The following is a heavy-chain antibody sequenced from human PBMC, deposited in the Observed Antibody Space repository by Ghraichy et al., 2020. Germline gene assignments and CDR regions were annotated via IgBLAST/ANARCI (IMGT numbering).Heavy chain of an antibody. Sequence: GGSLRLSCAASGFIFSNAWMSWVRQAPGKGLEWVGRMKSTTYGGTTDYAAPVKGRFTISRDDSKNTLYLQMSSLKTEDTAVYYCGTDHSSGYYFDSWGQGTLVTVSS. V-gene: IGHV3-15*01. CDR1: GFIFSNAW. D-gene: IGHD3-22*01. CDR2: MKSTTYGGTT. CDR3: GTDHSSGYYFDS. J-gene: IGHJ4*02.